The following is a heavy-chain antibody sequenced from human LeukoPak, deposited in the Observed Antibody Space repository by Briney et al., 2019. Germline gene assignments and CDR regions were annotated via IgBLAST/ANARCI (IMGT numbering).Heavy chain of an antibody. D-gene: IGHD3-22*01. V-gene: IGHV1-2*02. Sequence: ASVKVSCKASGYTFTGYYMHWVRQAPGQGLEWMGWINPNSGGTNYAQKFQGRVTMTRDTSISTAYMELGRLRSDDTAVYYCARVMPGSSGYPHYSDHWGQGTLVTVSS. CDR3: ARVMPGSSGYPHYSDH. J-gene: IGHJ4*02. CDR1: GYTFTGYY. CDR2: INPNSGGT.